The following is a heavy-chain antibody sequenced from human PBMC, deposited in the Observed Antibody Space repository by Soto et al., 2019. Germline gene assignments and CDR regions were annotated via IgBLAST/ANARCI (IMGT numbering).Heavy chain of an antibody. J-gene: IGHJ4*02. CDR3: TVWGSGNDFGAA. Sequence: EVQLVESGGGLVQPGGSLRLSCAASGFTFSDHYMDWVRNAPGKGLEWVGRSKNKADSYTTEYAASVKGRFTISRDGSKNSLFLQMNSLKTEDTAVYYCTVWGSGNDFGAAWGQGILVTVSS. CDR1: GFTFSDHY. V-gene: IGHV3-72*01. CDR2: SKNKADSYTT. D-gene: IGHD3-10*01.